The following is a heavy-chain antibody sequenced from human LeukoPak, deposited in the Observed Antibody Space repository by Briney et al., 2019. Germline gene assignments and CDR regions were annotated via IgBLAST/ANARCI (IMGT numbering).Heavy chain of an antibody. D-gene: IGHD4-23*01. CDR2: ISYDGSNK. J-gene: IGHJ3*02. Sequence: GGSLRLSRAASGFTFSSYGMHWVRQAPGKGLEWVAVISYDGSNKYYADSVKGRFTISRDNSKNTLYLQMNSLRAEDTAVYYCAKDTDYGGNSYLGDAFDIWGQGTMVTVSS. CDR3: AKDTDYGGNSYLGDAFDI. CDR1: GFTFSSYG. V-gene: IGHV3-30*18.